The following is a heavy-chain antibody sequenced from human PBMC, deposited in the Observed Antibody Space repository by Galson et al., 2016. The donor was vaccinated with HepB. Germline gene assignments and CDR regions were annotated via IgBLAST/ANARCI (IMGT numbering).Heavy chain of an antibody. V-gene: IGHV4-59*01. CDR2: ISYSGST. CDR3: ARTYSGAYYGFFYYLDV. J-gene: IGHJ6*03. D-gene: IGHD1-26*01. Sequence: ETLSLTCTVSGGSISDYYWTWVRQPPGKGLEWIGYISYSGSTNYNPSLKSRVTISVDTSKNQFSLKLNSVTSADTAVYYCARTYSGAYYGFFYYLDVWGQGTTVTVSS. CDR1: GGSISDYY.